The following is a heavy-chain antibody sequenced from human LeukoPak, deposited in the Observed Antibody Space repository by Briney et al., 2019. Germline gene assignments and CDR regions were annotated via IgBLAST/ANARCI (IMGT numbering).Heavy chain of an antibody. D-gene: IGHD3-10*01. CDR2: INLSGGTT. CDR1: GYTFTTYY. Sequence: ASVTVSCKASGYTFTTYYMHWVRQAPGQGLEWVGLINLSGGTTSYAQKFQGRVTMTRDTSTTTVYMELSSLRSEDTAVYYCARDLQGKRGYFDYWGQGTLVTVSS. V-gene: IGHV1-46*01. CDR3: ARDLQGKRGYFDY. J-gene: IGHJ4*02.